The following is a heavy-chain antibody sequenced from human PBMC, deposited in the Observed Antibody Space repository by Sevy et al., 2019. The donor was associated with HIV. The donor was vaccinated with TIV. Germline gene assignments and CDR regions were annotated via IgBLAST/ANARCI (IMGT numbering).Heavy chain of an antibody. D-gene: IGHD3-16*01. CDR1: GFIFNTYA. J-gene: IGHJ5*02. CDR2: ISPSGSST. CDR3: AKEALWGFDP. V-gene: IGHV3-23*01. Sequence: GGSLRLSCSASGFIFNTYAMTWVRQAPGKGLDWVSTISPSGSSTYYADSVRGRFSISRDNSKNTVYLEMNSLRAEDTAVYYCAKEALWGFDPWGQGTLVTVSS.